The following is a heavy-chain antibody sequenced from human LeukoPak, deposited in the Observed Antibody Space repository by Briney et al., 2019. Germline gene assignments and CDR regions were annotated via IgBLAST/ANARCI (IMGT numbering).Heavy chain of an antibody. J-gene: IGHJ4*02. Sequence: ASVKVSCKASGYTFTSHGITWVRQAPGQGFEWMGWISAYNGDTKYPETSQVRVTLTTDTSTNTVYTELRNLKSDDTAVYYCARGGSGSYYDYWGQGTLITVSS. CDR3: ARGGSGSYYDY. CDR1: GYTFTSHG. CDR2: ISAYNGDT. V-gene: IGHV1-18*01. D-gene: IGHD3-10*01.